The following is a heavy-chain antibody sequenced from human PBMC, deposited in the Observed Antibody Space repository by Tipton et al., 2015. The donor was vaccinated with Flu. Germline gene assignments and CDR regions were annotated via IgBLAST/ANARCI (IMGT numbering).Heavy chain of an antibody. J-gene: IGHJ6*03. D-gene: IGHD3-10*01. CDR2: INHSGST. V-gene: IGHV4-34*01. Sequence: LRLSCAVYGGSFSGYYWSWIRQPPGKGLEWIGEINHSGSTNYNPSLKSRVTISVDTSKNQFSLKLSSVTAADTAVYYCARKYGSGSYSPYYYYYYMNVWGKGTTVTVSS. CDR3: ARKYGSGSYSPYYYYYYMNV. CDR1: GGSFSGYY.